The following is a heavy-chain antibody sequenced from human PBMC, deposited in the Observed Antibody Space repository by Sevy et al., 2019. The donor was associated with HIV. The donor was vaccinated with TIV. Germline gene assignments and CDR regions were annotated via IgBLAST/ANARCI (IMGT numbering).Heavy chain of an antibody. CDR1: GYTFTEYY. CDR3: ARMGDYFDTSGYYPLKY. D-gene: IGHD3-22*01. J-gene: IGHJ4*02. Sequence: ASVKVSCKASGYTFTEYYVHWLRLAPGQGLEWMGWINPQTGGTYFAKKFQDRVTLTTATSINAVYMELSGLKFDDTAVFYCARMGDYFDTSGYYPLKYWGLGTLVTVSS. V-gene: IGHV1-2*02. CDR2: INPQTGGT.